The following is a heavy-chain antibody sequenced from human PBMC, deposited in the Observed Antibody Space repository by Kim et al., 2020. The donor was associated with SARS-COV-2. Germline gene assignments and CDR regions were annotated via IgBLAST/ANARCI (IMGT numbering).Heavy chain of an antibody. CDR2: INHSGRT. V-gene: IGHV4-34*01. J-gene: IGHJ6*02. D-gene: IGHD3-3*01. CDR1: GGSFSDYY. CDR3: ARWNSDYICVDV. Sequence: SETLSLTCAVYGGSFSDYYWSWIRQPPGKGLELIGEINHSGRTNYNPSLKSRFTISVDTSKNHFSLNLTSVTAADTAVFYCARWNSDYICVDVWGQGTMVTVSS.